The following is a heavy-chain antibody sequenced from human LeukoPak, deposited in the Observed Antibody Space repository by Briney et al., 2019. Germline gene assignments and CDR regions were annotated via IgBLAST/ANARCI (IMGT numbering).Heavy chain of an antibody. CDR1: GVTFSSXX. CDR3: AKDFGIVGANDY. J-gene: IGHJ4*02. CDR2: ILYDGSNK. Sequence: SGVTFSSXXXXXGXXXXGEXXXXVAVILYDGSNKYYADSVKGRFTISRDNSKNPLYLQMNSLRAEDTAVYYCAKDFGIVGANDYWGQGTLVTVSS. D-gene: IGHD1-26*01. V-gene: IGHV3-30*18.